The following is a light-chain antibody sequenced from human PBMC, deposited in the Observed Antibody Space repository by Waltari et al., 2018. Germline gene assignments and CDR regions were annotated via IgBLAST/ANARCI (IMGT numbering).Light chain of an antibody. CDR3: QQYSSFPLS. V-gene: IGKV1-5*03. CDR2: KAS. J-gene: IGKJ4*01. Sequence: DIQMTQSPPTLSASVGDRVTVTCRASQSISIWLDWSHQKPGKAPNLLIYKASTLDSGVPSRFSGSASGTEFTLTISSLQAEDFGTYYCQQYSSFPLSFGGGTNIVIK. CDR1: QSISIW.